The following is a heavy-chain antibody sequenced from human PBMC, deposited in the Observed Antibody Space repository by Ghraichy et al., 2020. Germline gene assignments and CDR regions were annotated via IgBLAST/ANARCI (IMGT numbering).Heavy chain of an antibody. CDR3: AKSHYDILTGLDN. Sequence: GGSLRLSCAASGFTFSNYAMSWVRQAPGKGLEWVSSISGDGGSTYSAAAVKGRFTISRDNSKNTLYLQMNSLRAEDTAVYYCAKSHYDILTGLDNWGQGTLVTVSS. CDR2: ISGDGGST. V-gene: IGHV3-23*01. CDR1: GFTFSNYA. J-gene: IGHJ4*02. D-gene: IGHD3-9*01.